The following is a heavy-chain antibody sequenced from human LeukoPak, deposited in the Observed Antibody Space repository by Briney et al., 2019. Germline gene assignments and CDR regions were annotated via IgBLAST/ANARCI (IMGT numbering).Heavy chain of an antibody. J-gene: IGHJ1*01. CDR2: ISSSSSYI. D-gene: IGHD6-13*01. V-gene: IGHV3-21*01. CDR3: AKDSSHRISSSDFQYFQH. Sequence: GGSLRLSCAASGFTFSSYSMNWVRQAPGKGLEWASSISSSSSYIYYADSVKGRFTISRDNAKNSLYLQMNSLRAEDTAVYYCAKDSSHRISSSDFQYFQHWGQGTLVTVSS. CDR1: GFTFSSYS.